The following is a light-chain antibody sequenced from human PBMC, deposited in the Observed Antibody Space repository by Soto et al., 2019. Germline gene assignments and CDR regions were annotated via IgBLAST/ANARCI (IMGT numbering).Light chain of an antibody. Sequence: QSVLTQPPSASGSPGQSVTISCTGTGRDIGGYHFVSWYQQHPGKVPKLIIYEVNKRPSGVPDRFSGSKSGNTASLTVSGLQADDEADYSCSSYAGTSNRDVFGTGTKLTVL. CDR2: EVN. V-gene: IGLV2-8*01. CDR3: SSYAGTSNRDV. J-gene: IGLJ1*01. CDR1: GRDIGGYHF.